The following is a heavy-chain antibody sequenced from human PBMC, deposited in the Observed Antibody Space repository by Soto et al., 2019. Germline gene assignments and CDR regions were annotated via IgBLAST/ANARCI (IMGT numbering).Heavy chain of an antibody. CDR2: INHSGST. D-gene: IGHD2-2*01. CDR1: GGSFSGYY. CDR3: ARRHQVVVPAAMFDY. J-gene: IGHJ4*02. Sequence: QVQLQQWGAGLLKPSETLSLTCAVYGGSFSGYYWSWIRQPPGKGVEWIGEINHSGSTNYNPSLKSRVTISVDTSKNQFSLKLSSVTAADTAVYYCARRHQVVVPAAMFDYWGQGTLVTVSS. V-gene: IGHV4-34*01.